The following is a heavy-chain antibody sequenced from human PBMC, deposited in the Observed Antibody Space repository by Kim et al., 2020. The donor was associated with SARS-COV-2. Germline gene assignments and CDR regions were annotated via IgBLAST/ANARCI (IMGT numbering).Heavy chain of an antibody. V-gene: IGHV3-49*04. CDR2: IRSKAYGGTT. J-gene: IGHJ6*02. D-gene: IGHD3-10*01. CDR1: GFTFGDYA. CDR3: TRSPAWITMVRGVQVAVGDYGMDV. Sequence: GGSLRLSCTASGFTFGDYAMSWVRQAPGKGLEWVGFIRSKAYGGTTEYAASVKGRFTIPRDDSKSIAYLQMNSLKTEDTAVYYCTRSPAWITMVRGVQVAVGDYGMDVWGQGTTVTVSS.